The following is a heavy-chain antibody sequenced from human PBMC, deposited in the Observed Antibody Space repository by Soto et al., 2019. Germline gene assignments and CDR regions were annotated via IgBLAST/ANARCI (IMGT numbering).Heavy chain of an antibody. D-gene: IGHD3-3*01. J-gene: IGHJ5*02. CDR2: ISAYNGNT. CDR1: GYTFTSYG. Sequence: QVQLVQSGAEVKKPGASVKVSCKASGYTFTSYGISWVRQAPGQGLEWMGWISAYNGNTNYAQKLQGRVTMTTDTSTSTAYMELRSLRSDDTAVYYCARVASGDYDFWSGYQGDNWFDPWGQGTLVTVSS. V-gene: IGHV1-18*04. CDR3: ARVASGDYDFWSGYQGDNWFDP.